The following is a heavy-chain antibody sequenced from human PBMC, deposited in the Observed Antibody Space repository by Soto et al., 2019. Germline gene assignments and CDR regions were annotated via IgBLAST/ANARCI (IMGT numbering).Heavy chain of an antibody. V-gene: IGHV4-34*01. CDR2: INHSGSI. CDR3: ARDKITGLFDY. Sequence: QVQLQQWGAGLLKPSETLSLTCAVYGGSFSGYSWTWIRQPPGTGLEWIGEINHSGSINYNPSLKSRVTISVDTSKNQFSLRLTSVTAADTAVYYCARDKITGLFDYWGQGTRVTVSS. J-gene: IGHJ4*02. D-gene: IGHD2-8*02. CDR1: GGSFSGYS.